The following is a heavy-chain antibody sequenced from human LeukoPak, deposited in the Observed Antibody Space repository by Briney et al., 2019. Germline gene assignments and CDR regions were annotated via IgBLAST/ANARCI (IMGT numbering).Heavy chain of an antibody. Sequence: PGGSLRLSCAASGFTFDDYAMHWVRQAPGKGLEWVSGISWNSGSIGYADSVKGRFTISRDNAKNSLYLQMNSLRAEDTALYYCAKDIRDDSSGYEFDYWGQGTLVTVSS. J-gene: IGHJ4*02. CDR1: GFTFDDYA. V-gene: IGHV3-9*01. CDR3: AKDIRDDSSGYEFDY. D-gene: IGHD3-22*01. CDR2: ISWNSGSI.